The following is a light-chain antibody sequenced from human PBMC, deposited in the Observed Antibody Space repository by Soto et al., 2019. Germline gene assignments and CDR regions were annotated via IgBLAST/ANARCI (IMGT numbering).Light chain of an antibody. V-gene: IGLV2-8*01. CDR3: SSYAGSIL. CDR1: SSDVGGYNY. CDR2: EVS. Sequence: QSVLTQPPSASGSPGQSVTISCTGTSSDVGGYNYVSWYQQHPGKAPKLMIYEVSKRPSGVPDRFSGSKSGNTASLTVSGLQAEYEADYYCSSYAGSILFGTGTKVTVL. J-gene: IGLJ1*01.